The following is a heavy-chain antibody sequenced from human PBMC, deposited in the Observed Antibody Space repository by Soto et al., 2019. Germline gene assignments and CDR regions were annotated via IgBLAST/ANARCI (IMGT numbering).Heavy chain of an antibody. CDR1: GYTFASYG. CDR2: ISAYNGNT. CDR3: AGVSSSWYFHYGMDV. D-gene: IGHD6-13*01. J-gene: IGHJ6*02. Sequence: APVKVSCTASGYTFASYGISWVRQAPGQGLEWMGWISAYNGNTNYAQKLQGRVTMTTDTYTSTAYMELRSLRSDDTAVYYCAGVSSSWYFHYGMDVWGQGTTVTVSS. V-gene: IGHV1-18*04.